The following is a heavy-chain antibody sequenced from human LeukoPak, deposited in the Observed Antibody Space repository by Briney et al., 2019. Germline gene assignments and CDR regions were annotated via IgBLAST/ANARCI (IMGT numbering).Heavy chain of an antibody. CDR2: ISAYNGNT. Sequence: ASVKVSCKASGYTFTSYGISWVRQAPGQGLEWMGWISAYNGNTNYAQKLQGRVTMTTDTSTSTAYMELRSLRSDDTAVYYCARDVGCSSTSCYPTRAFDYWGQGTLVTVSS. J-gene: IGHJ4*02. CDR1: GYTFTSYG. V-gene: IGHV1-18*01. CDR3: ARDVGCSSTSCYPTRAFDY. D-gene: IGHD2-2*01.